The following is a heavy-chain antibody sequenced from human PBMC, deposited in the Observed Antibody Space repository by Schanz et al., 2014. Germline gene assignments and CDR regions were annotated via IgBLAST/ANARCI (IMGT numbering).Heavy chain of an antibody. D-gene: IGHD3-10*01. V-gene: IGHV1-18*04. J-gene: IGHJ6*03. Sequence: QLVQSGSEFRKPGASVKVSCKASGYTFPSYGISWVRQAPGQGLEWMGWINVYNGDTKFAKTFQDRVTLTTDTSTSTTSMELRSLRSDDAAVYYCARVSMEFERRKSYYYYMDVWGRGTTVTVSS. CDR2: INVYNGDT. CDR3: ARVSMEFERRKSYYYYMDV. CDR1: GYTFPSYG.